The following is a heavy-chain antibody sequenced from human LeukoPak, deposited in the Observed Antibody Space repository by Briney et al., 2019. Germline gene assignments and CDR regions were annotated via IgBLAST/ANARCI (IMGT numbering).Heavy chain of an antibody. D-gene: IGHD3-22*01. CDR2: ISAYNGNT. V-gene: IGHV1-18*01. Sequence: ASVKVSCKASGYTFTSYGISWVRQAPGQGLEWMGWISAYNGNTNYAQKLQGRVTMTTDTSTSTAYMELRSLRSDDTAVYYCAREFLGDSSGYHSGRLDYWGQGTLVTVSS. J-gene: IGHJ4*02. CDR1: GYTFTSYG. CDR3: AREFLGDSSGYHSGRLDY.